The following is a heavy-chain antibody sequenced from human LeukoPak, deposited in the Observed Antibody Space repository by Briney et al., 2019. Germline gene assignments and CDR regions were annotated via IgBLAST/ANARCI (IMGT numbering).Heavy chain of an antibody. Sequence: PSETLSLTCTVSGGSISSYYWSWIRQHPGKGLEWIGYIYYSGSTYYNPSLKSRVTISVDTSKNQFSLKLSSVTAADTAVYYCARGAKAVSPALSAFDIWGQGTMVTVSS. CDR3: ARGAKAVSPALSAFDI. CDR2: IYYSGST. V-gene: IGHV4-59*06. D-gene: IGHD1-14*01. J-gene: IGHJ3*02. CDR1: GGSISSYY.